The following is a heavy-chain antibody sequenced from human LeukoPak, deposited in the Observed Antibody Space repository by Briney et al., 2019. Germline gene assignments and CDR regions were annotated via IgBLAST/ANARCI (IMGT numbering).Heavy chain of an antibody. Sequence: PGGSLRLSCAASGLTFSSYAVHWVRQAPGKGLECVAVTSYDGSNKYYADSVKGRFTISRDHSKNTLYLQMNSLRAEDTAVYYCARDLSSGYHPYYYGMDVWGQGTTVTVSS. CDR3: ARDLSSGYHPYYYGMDV. CDR2: TSYDGSNK. D-gene: IGHD3-22*01. V-gene: IGHV3-30-3*01. CDR1: GLTFSSYA. J-gene: IGHJ6*02.